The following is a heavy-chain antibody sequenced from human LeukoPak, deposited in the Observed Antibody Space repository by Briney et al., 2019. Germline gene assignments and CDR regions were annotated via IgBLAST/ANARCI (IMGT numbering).Heavy chain of an antibody. D-gene: IGHD2-2*02. CDR2: IYSGGST. CDR3: ARGCSSTSCYTGNWFDP. CDR1: GFTVSSNY. Sequence: GGSLRLSCAASGFTVSSNYMSWVRQAPGKGLEWVSVIYSGGSTYYADSVKGRFTISRHNSKNTLYLQMNSLRAEDTAVYYCARGCSSTSCYTGNWFDPWGQGTLVTVSS. V-gene: IGHV3-53*04. J-gene: IGHJ5*02.